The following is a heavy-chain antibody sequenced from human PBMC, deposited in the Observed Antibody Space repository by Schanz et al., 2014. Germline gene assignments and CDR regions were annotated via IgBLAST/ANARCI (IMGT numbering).Heavy chain of an antibody. CDR1: TGSINSYY. CDR3: ARGGEPAFDY. D-gene: IGHD3-16*01. CDR2: IYFSGST. V-gene: IGHV4-59*12. Sequence: QVQLQESGPGLVKPSETLSLTCTVSTGSINSYYWSWIRQPPGKRLEWIGYIYFSGSTKYNPSLKGRATISLDRSKRQFSLQLTSVTAADTAVYFCARGGEPAFDYWGPGTLVTVSS. J-gene: IGHJ4*02.